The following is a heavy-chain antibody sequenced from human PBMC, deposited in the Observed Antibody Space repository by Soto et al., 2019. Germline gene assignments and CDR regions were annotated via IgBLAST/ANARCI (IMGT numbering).Heavy chain of an antibody. J-gene: IGHJ6*02. CDR1: GFDASVNF. CDR3: VRETYYYGMDV. Sequence: EVQLVESGGTLVQPGGSLKLSCAASGFDASVNFMTWVRQAPGKGLEWVTAINNAGTTFYADSVEGRFSISRDDSKNTLYLQMNSLRVEDTAMDYCVRETYYYGMDVWGQGTAVTVSS. CDR2: INNAGTT. V-gene: IGHV3-66*01.